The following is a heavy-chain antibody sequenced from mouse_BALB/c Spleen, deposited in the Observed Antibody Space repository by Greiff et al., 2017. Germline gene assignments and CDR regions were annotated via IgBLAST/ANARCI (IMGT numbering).Heavy chain of an antibody. D-gene: IGHD2-4*01. Sequence: QVQLLQSGPELVQPGASVRISCTASGYTFTSYYIPWVKQRPGQGLEWIGWIYPGNVNTKYNEKFKGKATLTADKSSSTAYMQLSSLTSEDSAIYCCARSYEYASMDYWGQGTSVTVSA. V-gene: IGHV1S56*01. CDR1: GYTFTSYY. J-gene: IGHJ4*01. CDR2: IYPGNVNT. CDR3: ARSYEYASMDY.